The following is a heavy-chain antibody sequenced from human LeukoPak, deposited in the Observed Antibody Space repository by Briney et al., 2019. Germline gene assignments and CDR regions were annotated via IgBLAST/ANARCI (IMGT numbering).Heavy chain of an antibody. Sequence: PSETLSLTCTVSGGSISSYYWSWIRQPPGKGLEWNGYIYYSGSTNYNPSLKSRVTISVDTSKNQFSLKLSSVTAADTAVYYCARYYYDLYDYWGQGTLVTVSS. D-gene: IGHD3-22*01. CDR3: ARYYYDLYDY. CDR1: GGSISSYY. CDR2: IYYSGST. V-gene: IGHV4-59*01. J-gene: IGHJ4*02.